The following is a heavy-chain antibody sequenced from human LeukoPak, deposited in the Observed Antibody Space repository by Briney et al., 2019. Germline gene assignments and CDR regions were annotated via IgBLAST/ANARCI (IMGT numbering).Heavy chain of an antibody. CDR1: GFIFSNYW. CDR2: IKQDGSEK. J-gene: IGHJ4*02. D-gene: IGHD3-22*01. CDR3: ARDLMGDYDSSGYYSTSFDY. Sequence: GGSLRLSCAASGFIFSNYWMSWVRQAPGKGLEWVANIKQDGSEKYYVDSVKGRFTISRDNSKNTLYLQMNSLRAEDTAVYYCARDLMGDYDSSGYYSTSFDYWGQGTLVTVSS. V-gene: IGHV3-7*01.